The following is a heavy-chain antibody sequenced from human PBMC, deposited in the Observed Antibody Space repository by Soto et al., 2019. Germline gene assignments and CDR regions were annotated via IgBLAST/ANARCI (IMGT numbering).Heavy chain of an antibody. Sequence: PSETLSLTCAVSCGSINNNFWSWVRQPPGKGLEWIGEIYQTGSINYNPSLRSRVTISVDKSKNQLSLKVDSVTAADTASYYCVRGNDNYDFWNNWSLDPWGQGTLVTVSS. V-gene: IGHV4-4*02. D-gene: IGHD3-3*01. CDR1: CGSINNNFW. CDR3: VRGNDNYDFWNNWSLDP. J-gene: IGHJ5*02. CDR2: IYQTGSI.